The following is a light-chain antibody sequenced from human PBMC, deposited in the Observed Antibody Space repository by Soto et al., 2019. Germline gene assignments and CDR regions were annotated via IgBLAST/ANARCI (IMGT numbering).Light chain of an antibody. CDR2: DVS. V-gene: IGLV2-11*01. CDR3: CSYAGTYPGV. CDR1: SSDVGGYNY. Sequence: QSALTQPRSVSGSPGQSVTISCTGTSSDVGGYNYVSWYQQHPGKAPKLMIYDVSQRPSGVPNRFSGSKSDNTASLIISGLQPEDEADYYCCSYAGTYPGVFGGGTKLTVL. J-gene: IGLJ3*02.